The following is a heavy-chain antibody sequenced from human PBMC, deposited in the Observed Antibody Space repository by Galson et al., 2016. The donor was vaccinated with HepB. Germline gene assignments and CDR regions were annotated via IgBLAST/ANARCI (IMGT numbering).Heavy chain of an antibody. V-gene: IGHV3-23*01. D-gene: IGHD4/OR15-4a*01. CDR1: GFFFSDRA. J-gene: IGHJ4*02. CDR3: ARDDYSGGRGSPDY. CDR2: INNGAATT. Sequence: SLRLSCAASGFFFSDRAMSWVRQAPGKGLEWVSGINNGAATTGYAASVKGRFTISRDNSKNTLYLQMNSLRTEDTAVYYCARDDYSGGRGSPDYWGQGTLVTVSS.